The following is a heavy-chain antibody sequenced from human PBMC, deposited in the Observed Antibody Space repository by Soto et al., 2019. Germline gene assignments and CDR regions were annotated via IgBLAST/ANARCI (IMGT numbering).Heavy chain of an antibody. J-gene: IGHJ5*02. Sequence: SETLSLTCTVSGDSITSPTYYWGWIRQPPGKGLEWIGSIYYSGSTYYNPSLKSRVTISVDTSKNQFSLKLNSVTAADTAVYYCARHELHPIHYYASGKRDWFDPWGQGTLVTVSS. CDR2: IYYSGST. V-gene: IGHV4-39*01. CDR1: GDSITSPTYY. CDR3: ARHELHPIHYYASGKRDWFDP. D-gene: IGHD3-10*01.